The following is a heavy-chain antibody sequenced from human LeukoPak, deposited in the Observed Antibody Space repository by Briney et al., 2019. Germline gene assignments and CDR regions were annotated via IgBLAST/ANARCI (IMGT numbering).Heavy chain of an antibody. CDR1: GASITSDDYY. J-gene: IGHJ5*02. CDR2: IHYSGST. V-gene: IGHV4-30-4*01. Sequence: PSEILSLTCSVSGASITSDDYYWSWIRQPPGKGLEWIGYIHYSGSTVYNPSLKSRVTISVDTSKNQFSLRLSSVAVADTAVYYRAREGRDFWSGSRGWFDPWGQGTLVTVSS. D-gene: IGHD3-3*01. CDR3: AREGRDFWSGSRGWFDP.